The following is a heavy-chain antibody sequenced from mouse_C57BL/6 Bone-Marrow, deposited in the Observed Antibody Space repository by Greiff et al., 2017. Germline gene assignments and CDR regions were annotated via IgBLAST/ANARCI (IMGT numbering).Heavy chain of an antibody. CDR1: GYTFTSYW. CDR2: FHPNSGST. V-gene: IGHV1-64*01. J-gene: IGHJ2*01. Sequence: QVQLQQPGAELVKPGASVKLSCKASGYTFTSYWMHWVKQRPGQGLEWIGMFHPNSGSTNYNEKFKSKATLTVDKSSSTAYMQLSSLTSEDSAVYYCALTTVVATGYYFDYWGQGTTLTVSS. CDR3: ALTTVVATGYYFDY. D-gene: IGHD1-1*01.